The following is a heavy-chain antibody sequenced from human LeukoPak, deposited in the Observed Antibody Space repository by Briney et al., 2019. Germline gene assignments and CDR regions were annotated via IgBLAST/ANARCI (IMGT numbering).Heavy chain of an antibody. CDR3: ARATYYYDSSGYYYEPSWFDP. Sequence: PSETLSLTCGVSGGSISSGGYSWSWIRQPPGKGLEWIGYIYHSGSTYYNPSLKSRVTISVDRSKNQFSLKLSSVTAADTAVYYCARATYYYDSSGYYYEPSWFDPWGQGTLVTVSS. CDR2: IYHSGST. V-gene: IGHV4-30-2*01. CDR1: GGSISSGGYS. J-gene: IGHJ5*02. D-gene: IGHD3-22*01.